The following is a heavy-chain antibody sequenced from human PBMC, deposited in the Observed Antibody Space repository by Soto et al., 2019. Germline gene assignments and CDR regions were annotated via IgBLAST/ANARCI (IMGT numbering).Heavy chain of an antibody. CDR1: GFTFSSYG. CDR2: ISYDGSNK. V-gene: IGHV3-30*18. CDR3: AKGERDGYTNWFDP. Sequence: GGSLRLSCAASGFTFSSYGMHWVRQAPGKGLEWVAVISYDGSNKYYADSVKGRFTISRDNSKNTLYLQMNSLRAEDTAVYYCAKGERDGYTNWFDPWGQGTLVTVSS. D-gene: IGHD5-12*01. J-gene: IGHJ5*02.